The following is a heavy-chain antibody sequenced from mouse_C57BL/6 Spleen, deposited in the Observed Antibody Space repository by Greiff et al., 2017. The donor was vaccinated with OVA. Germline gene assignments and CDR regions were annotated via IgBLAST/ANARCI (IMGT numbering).Heavy chain of an antibody. Sequence: EVKLMESGPGLVKPSQSLSLTCSVTGYSITSGYYWNWIRQFPGNKLEWMGYISYDGSNNYNPSLKHRISITRDTSKNQFFLKLNSVTTEDTATYYCARAYDYEGAYWGQGTLVTVSA. CDR2: ISYDGSN. CDR1: GYSITSGYY. V-gene: IGHV3-6*01. CDR3: ARAYDYEGAY. D-gene: IGHD2-4*01. J-gene: IGHJ3*01.